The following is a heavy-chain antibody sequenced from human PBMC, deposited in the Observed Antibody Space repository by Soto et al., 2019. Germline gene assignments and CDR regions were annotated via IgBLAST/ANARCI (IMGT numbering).Heavy chain of an antibody. CDR2: ISSSSSYI. CDR3: AREGRISLSETDKYYFDY. J-gene: IGHJ4*02. CDR1: GFTFSSYS. Sequence: PGGSLRLSCAASGFTFSSYSMNWVRQAPGKGLEWVSSISSSSSYIYYADSVKGRFTISRDNAKNSLYLQMNSLRAEDTAVYYCAREGRISLSETDKYYFDYWGQGTLVTVSS. V-gene: IGHV3-21*01.